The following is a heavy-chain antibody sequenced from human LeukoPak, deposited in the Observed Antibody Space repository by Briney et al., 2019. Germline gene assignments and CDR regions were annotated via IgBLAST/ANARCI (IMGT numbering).Heavy chain of an antibody. J-gene: IGHJ3*01. Sequence: GGSLRLSCAASGFNFITAAMTWVRQAPGKGLEWVSLIGSRGGSTYYADSVKGRLTISRDNSNHTLSLQMNSLRAEDTAIYSCVKDIQLSTWGLGTMVSVSS. V-gene: IGHV3-23*01. CDR1: GFNFITAA. D-gene: IGHD5-24*01. CDR3: VKDIQLST. CDR2: IGSRGGST.